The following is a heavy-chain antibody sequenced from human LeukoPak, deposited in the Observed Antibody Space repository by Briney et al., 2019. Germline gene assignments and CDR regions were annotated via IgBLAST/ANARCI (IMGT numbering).Heavy chain of an antibody. CDR2: INTHTGNP. J-gene: IGHJ3*02. CDR1: GYTFTGYY. V-gene: IGHV7-4-1*02. D-gene: IGHD6-19*01. CDR3: ARVSTVAGRVLVLGNAFDI. Sequence: ASVKVSCKASGYTFTGYYMHWVRQAPGQGLEWMGWINTHTGNPTYAQGFTGRFVFSLDTSVSTAYLQISSLKAEDTAVYYCARVSTVAGRVLVLGNAFDIWGQGTMVTVSS.